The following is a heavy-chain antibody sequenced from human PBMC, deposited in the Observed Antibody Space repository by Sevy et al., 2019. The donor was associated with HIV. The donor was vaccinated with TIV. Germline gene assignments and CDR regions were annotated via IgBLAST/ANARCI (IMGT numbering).Heavy chain of an antibody. D-gene: IGHD3-10*01. CDR2: IYYSGST. Sequence: SETLSLTCTVSGGSISSSSYYWGWIRQPPGKGLEWIGSIYYSGSTYYNPSLKSRVTISVDTSKNQFSLKLSFVTAADAAVYYWARRVLWFGEPRTEFDPWGQGTLVTVSS. CDR1: GGSISSSSYY. V-gene: IGHV4-39*01. CDR3: ARRVLWFGEPRTEFDP. J-gene: IGHJ5*02.